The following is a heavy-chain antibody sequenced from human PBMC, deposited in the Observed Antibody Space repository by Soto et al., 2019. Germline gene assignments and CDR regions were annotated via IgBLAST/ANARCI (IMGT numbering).Heavy chain of an antibody. V-gene: IGHV3-33*08. J-gene: IGHJ4*02. CDR2: IWYDGSNK. Sequence: GGSLRLSCAASGFTFRSYGMHWVRQAPGKGLEWVAVIWYDGSNKYYADSVKGRFTISRDNSKNTLYLQMNSLRAEDPAVSYCARDMESPSVATSTYLYYLGQGTLVPV. CDR3: ARDMESPSVATSTYLYY. CDR1: GFTFRSYG. D-gene: IGHD5-12*01.